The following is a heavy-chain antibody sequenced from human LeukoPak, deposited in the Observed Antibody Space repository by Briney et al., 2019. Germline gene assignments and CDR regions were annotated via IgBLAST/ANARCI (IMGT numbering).Heavy chain of an antibody. CDR2: IVVGSGNT. CDR1: GFTFTSSA. Sequence: TSVKVSCKASGFTFTSSAIQWVRQARGQRLEWIGWIVVGSGNTNYAQKFQERVTITRDMSTSTAYMELSSLRSEDTAVYYCAADHCSGGSCYSVLWGQGTLVTVSS. V-gene: IGHV1-58*02. J-gene: IGHJ4*02. D-gene: IGHD2-15*01. CDR3: AADHCSGGSCYSVL.